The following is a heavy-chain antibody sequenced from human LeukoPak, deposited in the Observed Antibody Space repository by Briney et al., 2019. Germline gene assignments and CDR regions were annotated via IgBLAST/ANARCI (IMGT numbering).Heavy chain of an antibody. CDR3: ARWLGGLDDSSANTMDYFDY. CDR1: GFTFSSFA. V-gene: IGHV3-21*01. J-gene: IGHJ4*02. D-gene: IGHD3-22*01. CDR2: ISSSSSYI. Sequence: PGGSLRLSCAASGFTFSSFAMSWVRQAPGKGLEWVSSISSSSSYIYYADSVKGRFTISRDNAKNSLYLQMNSLRAEDTAVYYCARWLGGLDDSSANTMDYFDYWGQGTLVTVSS.